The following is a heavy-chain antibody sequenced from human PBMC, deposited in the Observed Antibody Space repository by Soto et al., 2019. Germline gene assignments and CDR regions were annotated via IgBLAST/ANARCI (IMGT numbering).Heavy chain of an antibody. CDR1: GFTFSSYG. V-gene: IGHV3-30*03. D-gene: IGHD6-25*01. CDR2: ISYDGSNK. CDR3: ADSSGWHPDYYGMDV. J-gene: IGHJ6*02. Sequence: GGSLRLSCAASGFTFSSYGMHWVRQAPGKGLEWVAVISYDGSNKYYADSVKGRFTISRDNSKNTLYLQMNSLRAEDTAVDYCADSSGWHPDYYGMDVWGQGTTVTVSS.